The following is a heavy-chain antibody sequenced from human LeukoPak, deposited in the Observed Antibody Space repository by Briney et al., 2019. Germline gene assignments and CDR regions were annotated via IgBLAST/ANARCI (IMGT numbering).Heavy chain of an antibody. CDR3: AKVGQQLVRILFDY. CDR1: GFTFSSYA. V-gene: IGHV3-30-3*01. CDR2: ISYDGSNK. J-gene: IGHJ4*02. D-gene: IGHD6-13*01. Sequence: GRSLRLSCAASGFTFSSYAMHWVRQAPGKGLEWVAVISYDGSNKYYADSVKGRFTISRDNSKNTLYLQMNSLRAEDTAVYYCAKVGQQLVRILFDYWGQGTLVTVSS.